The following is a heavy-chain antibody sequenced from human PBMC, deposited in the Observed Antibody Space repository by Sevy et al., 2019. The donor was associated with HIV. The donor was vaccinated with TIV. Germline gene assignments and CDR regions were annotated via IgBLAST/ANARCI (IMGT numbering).Heavy chain of an antibody. CDR2: IRYDGNYK. J-gene: IGHJ4*02. CDR3: AKGQWLDL. CDR1: GFTFSSYG. Sequence: GSLRLSCAASGFTFSSYGMHWVRQAPGKGLEWVAFIRYDGNYKFYIDSMKDRFTISRDNSKNTLYLQMNSLRGEDTAVYYCAKGQWLDLWGQGTLVTVSS. V-gene: IGHV3-30*02. D-gene: IGHD6-19*01.